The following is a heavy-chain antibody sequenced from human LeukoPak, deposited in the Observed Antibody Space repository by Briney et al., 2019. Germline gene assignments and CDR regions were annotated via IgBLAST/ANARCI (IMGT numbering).Heavy chain of an antibody. V-gene: IGHV1-2*02. CDR1: GYTFTGYA. Sequence: ASVKVSCKASGYTFTGYAIHWVRQAPGQGLEWMGWINPEKRDTGYAHKFQGRVTMTSDTSISTAYMELSSLRSDDTAVYYCAKKVRGPRGPLDFWGQGTLVTVSS. D-gene: IGHD5-12*01. CDR2: INPEKRDT. CDR3: AKKVRGPRGPLDF. J-gene: IGHJ4*02.